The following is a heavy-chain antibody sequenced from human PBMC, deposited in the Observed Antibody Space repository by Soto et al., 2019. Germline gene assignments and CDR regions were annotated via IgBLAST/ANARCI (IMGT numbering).Heavy chain of an antibody. D-gene: IGHD3-22*01. CDR3: ARVSPYYYDSSGYFP. J-gene: IGHJ5*02. CDR1: GYTFTVYY. Sequence: ASVKVSCKASGYTFTVYYMHCVLQSPLQGLEWMGWINPNSGGTNYAQKFQGRVTMTRDTSISTAYMELSRLRSDDTAVYYCARVSPYYYDSSGYFPWGQGTLVTVSS. CDR2: INPNSGGT. V-gene: IGHV1-2*02.